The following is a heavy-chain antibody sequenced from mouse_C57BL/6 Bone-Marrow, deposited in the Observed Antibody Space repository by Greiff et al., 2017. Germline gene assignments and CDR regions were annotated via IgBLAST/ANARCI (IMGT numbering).Heavy chain of an antibody. D-gene: IGHD1-1*01. Sequence: EVQLQQSVAELVRPGASVKLSCTASGFNIKNTYMHWVKQRPEQGLEWIGRMYPAHGNTKYAPKFQGKATITAGTSSNTAYLQLSSLTSEDTAIYYCARITTVRTWYFDVWGTGTTVTVSS. CDR3: ARITTVRTWYFDV. CDR2: MYPAHGNT. CDR1: GFNIKNTY. J-gene: IGHJ1*03. V-gene: IGHV14-3*01.